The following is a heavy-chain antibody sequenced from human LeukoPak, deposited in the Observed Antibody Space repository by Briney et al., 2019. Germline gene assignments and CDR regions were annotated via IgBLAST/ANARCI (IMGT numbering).Heavy chain of an antibody. CDR1: GFNFSTYW. CDR3: ATNSYFYGMAV. V-gene: IGHV3-7*03. Sequence: PGGSLRLSCAASGFNFSTYWMSWVRQAPGKGLEWVANIKQGGSEKYYVDSVKGRFRISRDNTKNSMYLQMTSLRADDTGVYYCATNSYFYGMAVWGQGTTVTVSS. J-gene: IGHJ6*02. CDR2: IKQGGSEK.